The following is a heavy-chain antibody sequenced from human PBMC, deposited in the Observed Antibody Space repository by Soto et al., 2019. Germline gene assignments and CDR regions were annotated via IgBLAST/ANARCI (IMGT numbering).Heavy chain of an antibody. V-gene: IGHV1-2*02. CDR3: ARTKMYRSGVPPYSGY. CDR1: GYTFTGYY. D-gene: IGHD6-19*01. J-gene: IGHJ4*02. Sequence: ASVKVSCKASGYTFTGYYMHWVRQAPGQGLEWMGWINPNSGGTNYAQKFQGRVTMTRDTSISTAYMELSRLRSDDTAVYYCARTKMYRSGVPPYSGYCGQRTLVTVSS. CDR2: INPNSGGT.